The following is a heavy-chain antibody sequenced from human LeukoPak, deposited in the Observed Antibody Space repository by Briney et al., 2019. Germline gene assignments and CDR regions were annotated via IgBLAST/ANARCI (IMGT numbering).Heavy chain of an antibody. D-gene: IGHD4-11*01. CDR2: ISYDGYDK. V-gene: IGHV3-30-3*01. CDR1: GFTFNDYA. J-gene: IGHJ4*02. Sequence: GGSLRLSCAASGFTFNDYAMYWVRQAPGKGLEWVTLISYDGYDKSYADSVRGRFTISRDNSRNTLYLQMDSLRGEDTAVYYCAKVLTTVTTLAGFDSWGQGTLVTVSS. CDR3: AKVLTTVTTLAGFDS.